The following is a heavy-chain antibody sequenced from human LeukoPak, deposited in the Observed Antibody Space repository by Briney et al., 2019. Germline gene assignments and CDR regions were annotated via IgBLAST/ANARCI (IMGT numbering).Heavy chain of an antibody. CDR1: GGSFSGYS. CDR2: INHSGGT. D-gene: IGHD3-10*01. CDR3: ARGVDYYGV. J-gene: IGHJ4*02. V-gene: IGHV4-34*01. Sequence: SETLSLTCAVYGGSFSGYSWNWIRQPPVKGLEWIGEINHSGGTNYNPSLKSRVTISVDTSKKQFSLKLSSVTAADTAVYYCARGVDYYGVWGQGTLATVSS.